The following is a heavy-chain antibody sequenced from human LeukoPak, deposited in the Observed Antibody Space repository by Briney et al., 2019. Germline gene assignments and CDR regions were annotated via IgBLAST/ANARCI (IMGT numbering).Heavy chain of an antibody. CDR3: ASLSGAYYYDSSGYLD. CDR1: GFTVSSNY. V-gene: IGHV3-23*01. D-gene: IGHD3-22*01. CDR2: ISGSGGST. J-gene: IGHJ4*02. Sequence: GGSLRLSCAASGFTVSSNYMSWVRQAPGKGLEWVSAISGSGGSTYYADSVKGRFTISRDNSKNTLYLQMNSLRAEDTAVYYCASLSGAYYYDSSGYLDWGQGTLVTVSS.